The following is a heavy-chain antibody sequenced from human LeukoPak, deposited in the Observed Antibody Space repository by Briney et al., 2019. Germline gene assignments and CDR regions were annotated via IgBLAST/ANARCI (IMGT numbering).Heavy chain of an antibody. J-gene: IGHJ4*02. CDR1: GDSISSGDYY. D-gene: IGHD6-13*01. V-gene: IGHV4-61*02. CDR3: ARDVVAAAGTWDY. Sequence: ASETLSLTCTVSGDSISSGDYYWSWIRQPAGKGLEWIGRIYTSGSTNYNPSLKSRVTMSVDTSKNQFSLKLSSVTAADTAVYYCARDVVAAAGTWDYWGQGTLVTVSS. CDR2: IYTSGST.